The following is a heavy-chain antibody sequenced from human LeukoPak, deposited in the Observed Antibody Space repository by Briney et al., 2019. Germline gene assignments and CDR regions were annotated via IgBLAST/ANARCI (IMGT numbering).Heavy chain of an antibody. CDR2: ISANNGNT. V-gene: IGHV1-18*01. CDR3: AREGTAGRYYFDY. J-gene: IGHJ4*02. D-gene: IGHD3-10*01. CDR1: GYTFSSHG. Sequence: ASVKVSCKASGYTFSSHGITWVRQAPGQGLEWMCWISANNGNTNYAQKLQGRVTVTTDTSTSIAYMELRSLRSDDTAVYYCAREGTAGRYYFDYWGQGTLVTVSS.